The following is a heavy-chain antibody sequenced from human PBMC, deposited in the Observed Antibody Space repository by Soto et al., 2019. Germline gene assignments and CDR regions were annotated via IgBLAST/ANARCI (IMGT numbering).Heavy chain of an antibody. J-gene: IGHJ4*02. D-gene: IGHD3-10*01. CDR2: IYYSGST. CDR3: AITMVRGANRAIDY. V-gene: IGHV4-39*01. Sequence: QLQLQESGPGLVKPSETLSLTCTVSGGSISSSSYYWGWIRQPPGKGLEWIGSIYYSGSTYYNPSLKSRVTISVDTSKNQFSLKLSSVTAADTAVYYCAITMVRGANRAIDYWGQGTLVTVSS. CDR1: GGSISSSSYY.